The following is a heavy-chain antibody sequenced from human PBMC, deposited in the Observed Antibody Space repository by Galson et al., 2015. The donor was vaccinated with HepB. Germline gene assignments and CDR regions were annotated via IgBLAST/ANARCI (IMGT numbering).Heavy chain of an antibody. CDR2: IDPSDSYT. J-gene: IGHJ6*02. Sequence: QSGAEVKKPGESLRISCKGSGYSFTSYWISWVRQMPGKGLEWMGRIDPSDSYTNYSPSFQGHVTISADKSISTAYLQWSSLKASDTAMYYCARHEGYCSSTSCYFYYYYGMDVWGQGTTVTVSS. CDR1: GYSFTSYW. CDR3: ARHEGYCSSTSCYFYYYYGMDV. V-gene: IGHV5-10-1*01. D-gene: IGHD2-2*01.